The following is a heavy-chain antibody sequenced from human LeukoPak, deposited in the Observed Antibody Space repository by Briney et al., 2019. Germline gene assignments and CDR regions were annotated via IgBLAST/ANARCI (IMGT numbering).Heavy chain of an antibody. CDR3: ARRRPSGYFDY. CDR1: GASISSNSYY. J-gene: IGHJ4*02. V-gene: IGHV4-61*05. D-gene: IGHD1-26*01. CDR2: IYYSGST. Sequence: SETLSLTCTVSGASISSNSYYWGWIRQPPGKRLEWIGYIYYSGSTNYNPSLKSRVTISVDTSKNQFSLKLSSVTAADTAVYYCARRRPSGYFDYWGQGTLVTVSS.